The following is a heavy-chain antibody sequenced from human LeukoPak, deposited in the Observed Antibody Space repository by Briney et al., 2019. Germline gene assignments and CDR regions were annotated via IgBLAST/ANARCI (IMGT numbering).Heavy chain of an antibody. Sequence: KSGESLKISCKGSGYSFATYWIGWVRQMPGKGLEWMGNINPGDSDTTYSPSFQGQVTISADKSISTAYLQWSGLKASDTAMYYCARHPITRYYDSSGDSAAGPDYWGQGTLVTVSS. J-gene: IGHJ4*02. D-gene: IGHD3-22*01. V-gene: IGHV5-51*01. CDR2: INPGDSDT. CDR1: GYSFATYW. CDR3: ARHPITRYYDSSGDSAAGPDY.